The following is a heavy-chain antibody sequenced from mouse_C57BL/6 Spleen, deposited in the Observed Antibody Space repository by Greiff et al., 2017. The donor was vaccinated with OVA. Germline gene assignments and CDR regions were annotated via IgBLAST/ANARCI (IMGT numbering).Heavy chain of an antibody. CDR1: GFTFSSYA. CDR2: ISDGGSST. CDR3: ARDGGTDY. Sequence: EVMLVESGGGLVKPGGSLKLSCAASGFTFSSYALSWVRQTPEKRLEWVATISDGGSSTYYPANVKGRCTISRDKDKNNLYLQMSHLKAEDTAMYYCARDGGTDYWGQGTTLTVSS. J-gene: IGHJ2*01. V-gene: IGHV5-4*01. D-gene: IGHD3-3*01.